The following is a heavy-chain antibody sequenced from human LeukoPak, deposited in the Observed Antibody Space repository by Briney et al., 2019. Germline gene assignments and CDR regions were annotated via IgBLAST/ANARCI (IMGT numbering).Heavy chain of an antibody. J-gene: IGHJ3*02. CDR3: ARGLGPYSSGWYHAFDI. V-gene: IGHV1-2*02. D-gene: IGHD6-19*01. CDR1: GYTFTGYY. Sequence: ASVKVSCKASGYTFTGYYMHWVRQAPGQGLEWRGWINPNSGGTNYAQKFQGRVTMTRDTSISTAYMELSRLRSDDTAVYYCARGLGPYSSGWYHAFDIWGQGTMVTVSS. CDR2: INPNSGGT.